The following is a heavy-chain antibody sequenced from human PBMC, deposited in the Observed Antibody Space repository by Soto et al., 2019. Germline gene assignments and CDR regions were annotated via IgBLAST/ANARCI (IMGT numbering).Heavy chain of an antibody. V-gene: IGHV4-30-2*01. Sequence: PSETLSLTCAVSGGSISSGGYSWSWIRQPPGKGLEWIGYIYHSGSTYYNPSLKSRVTISVDRSKNQFSLKLSSVTAADTAVYYCARVVPAARFVANWFDPWGQGTLVTSPQ. CDR1: GGSISSGGYS. D-gene: IGHD2-2*01. CDR3: ARVVPAARFVANWFDP. CDR2: IYHSGST. J-gene: IGHJ5*02.